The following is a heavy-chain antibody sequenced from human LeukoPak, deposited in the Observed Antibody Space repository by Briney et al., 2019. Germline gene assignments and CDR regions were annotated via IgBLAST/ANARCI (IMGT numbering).Heavy chain of an antibody. CDR2: ISWNSGSI. J-gene: IGHJ6*03. CDR3: AKAAVAGTFDYYYYYMDV. CDR1: GFTFDDYA. Sequence: GRSLRLSCAASGFTFDDYATRWVRQAPGKGLEWVSGISWNSGSIGYADSVKGRFTISRDNAKNSLYLQMNSLRAEDMALYYCAKAAVAGTFDYYYYYMDVWGKGTTVTVSS. V-gene: IGHV3-9*03. D-gene: IGHD6-19*01.